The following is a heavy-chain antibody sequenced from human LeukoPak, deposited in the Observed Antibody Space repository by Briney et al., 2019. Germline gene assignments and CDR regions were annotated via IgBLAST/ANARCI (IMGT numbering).Heavy chain of an antibody. Sequence: GGSLRLSCAASGFTFSSYGMHWVRQAPGKGLEWVAVIWYDGSNKYYADSVKGRFTISRDNSKNTLYLQMNSLRAEDTAVYYCARSTYYYDSSGYYLGWYYFDYWGQGTLVTVSS. CDR1: GFTFSSYG. V-gene: IGHV3-33*01. CDR2: IWYDGSNK. CDR3: ARSTYYYDSSGYYLGWYYFDY. D-gene: IGHD3-22*01. J-gene: IGHJ4*02.